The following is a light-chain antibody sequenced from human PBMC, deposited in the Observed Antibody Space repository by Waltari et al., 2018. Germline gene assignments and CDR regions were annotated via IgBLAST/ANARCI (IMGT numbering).Light chain of an antibody. CDR1: QSVGGY. CDR3: QQRALWPPA. J-gene: IGKJ1*01. Sequence: EIVLTQFPDTLSLSPGEPATLSCRASQSVGGYLAWYQQNPGQAPRLLIYDASNRATGIPARFSGSGSGTDFTLTISGLEPEDFAVYYCQQRALWPPAFGQGTKVEVK. V-gene: IGKV3-11*01. CDR2: DAS.